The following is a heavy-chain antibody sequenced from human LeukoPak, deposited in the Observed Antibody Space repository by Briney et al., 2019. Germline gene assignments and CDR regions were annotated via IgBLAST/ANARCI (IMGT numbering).Heavy chain of an antibody. V-gene: IGHV4-59*03. CDR1: GVSISTQT. J-gene: IGHJ1*01. Sequence: TSETLSLTCSVSGVSISTQTWSWIRQPPGKGLEWIGYRCDDGRDLYSPSLRGRVTISVDASQTQFSLSLRSVTAADTAIYFCARTTRVAPAGRAEYFEDWGQGTLVIVSS. CDR3: ARTTRVAPAGRAEYFED. CDR2: RCDDGRD. D-gene: IGHD2-2*01.